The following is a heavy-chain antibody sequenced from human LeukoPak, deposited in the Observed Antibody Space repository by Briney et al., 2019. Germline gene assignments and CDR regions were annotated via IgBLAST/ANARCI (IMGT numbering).Heavy chain of an antibody. CDR3: ARDPGYCSGGSCYGYYYYGMDV. V-gene: IGHV1-2*02. Sequence: ASVKVSCKASGYTFTGYYMHWVRQAPGQGLEWMGWINPNSGGTNYAQKFQGRVTMTRDTSISTAYMELSRLRSEDTAVYYCARDPGYCSGGSCYGYYYYGMDVWGQGTTVTVSS. CDR1: GYTFTGYY. J-gene: IGHJ6*02. D-gene: IGHD2-15*01. CDR2: INPNSGGT.